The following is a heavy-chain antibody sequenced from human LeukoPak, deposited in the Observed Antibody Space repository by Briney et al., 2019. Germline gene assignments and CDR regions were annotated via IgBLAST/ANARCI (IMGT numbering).Heavy chain of an antibody. CDR1: GFTFSSYA. Sequence: GSLRLSCAASGFTFSSYAMHWVRQPPGKGLEWIGYIYYSGNTNYNPSLKSRLTVSVDTSKNQFSLKLTSVTAADTAVYYCAREPEYGSGSSYFDYWGQGTLVTVSP. CDR3: AREPEYGSGSSYFDY. V-gene: IGHV4-59*01. CDR2: IYYSGNT. D-gene: IGHD3-10*01. J-gene: IGHJ4*02.